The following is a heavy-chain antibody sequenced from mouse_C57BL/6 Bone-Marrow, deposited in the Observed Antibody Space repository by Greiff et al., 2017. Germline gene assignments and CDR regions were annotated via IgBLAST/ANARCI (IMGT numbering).Heavy chain of an antibody. D-gene: IGHD1-1*01. V-gene: IGHV1-12*01. Sequence: SGAELVRPGASVKMSCKASGYTFTSYNMHWVKQTPRQGLEWIGAIYPGNGDTSYNQKFKGKATLTVYKSSSTAYMKLSSLTSADSAVYVCARGGITPWFAYWGQGTLVTVSA. CDR1: GYTFTSYN. CDR2: IYPGNGDT. J-gene: IGHJ3*01. CDR3: ARGGITPWFAY.